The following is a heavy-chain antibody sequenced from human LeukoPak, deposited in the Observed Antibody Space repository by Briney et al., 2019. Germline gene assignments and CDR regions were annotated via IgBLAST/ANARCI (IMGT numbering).Heavy chain of an antibody. Sequence: GGSLRLSCAASGFTFDSFSINWVRQAPGKGLEWVSSISSSSSYIYYADSVKGRFTISRDNAKNSLYLQMNSLRAEDTAVYYCARGSSSLGLDYWGQGTLVTVSS. CDR2: ISSSSSYI. D-gene: IGHD6-6*01. CDR1: GFTFDSFS. CDR3: ARGSSSLGLDY. J-gene: IGHJ4*02. V-gene: IGHV3-21*01.